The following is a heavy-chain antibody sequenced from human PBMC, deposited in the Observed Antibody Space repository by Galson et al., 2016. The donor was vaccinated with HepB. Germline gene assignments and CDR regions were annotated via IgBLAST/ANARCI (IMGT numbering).Heavy chain of an antibody. J-gene: IGHJ4*02. D-gene: IGHD2-2*01. Sequence: SLRLSCAASGFTFSNAWLSWVRQAPGKGLEWVSVIYSDDSTYYADSVKGRFTISRDNSKNTVYFQLNSLRVEGTAVYYCARDSPLPAAFDYWGQGTLVTVTS. V-gene: IGHV3-66*01. CDR2: IYSDDST. CDR3: ARDSPLPAAFDY. CDR1: GFTFSNAW.